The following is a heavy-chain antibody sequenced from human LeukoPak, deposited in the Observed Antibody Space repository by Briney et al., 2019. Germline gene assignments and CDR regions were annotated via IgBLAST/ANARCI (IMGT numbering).Heavy chain of an antibody. Sequence: SETLSLTCTVSGGSIGTYYWSWIRQPPGKGLEWIGHIYYFEKTDYNPSLESRVTISVDAAKDHFSLKLRSVTPLDTAVYYCAKLGSPRAYWGQGILVTVSS. CDR3: AKLGSPRAY. CDR1: GGSIGTYY. CDR2: IYYFEKT. V-gene: IGHV4-59*01. J-gene: IGHJ4*02. D-gene: IGHD7-27*01.